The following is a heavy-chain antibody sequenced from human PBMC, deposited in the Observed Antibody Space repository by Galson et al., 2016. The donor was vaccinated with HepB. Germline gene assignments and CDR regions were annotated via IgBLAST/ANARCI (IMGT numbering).Heavy chain of an antibody. D-gene: IGHD1-1*01. Sequence: LRLSCAASGFVFSNFGLGWVRQAPGKGLEWVASIRTRRTTYYSDSVQGRFTISRDNSNNTLYLQMNGLRAEDTALYYCAKERLVRRIFDHWGQGTLLTVSS. J-gene: IGHJ4*02. V-gene: IGHV3-23*01. CDR2: IRTRRTT. CDR3: AKERLVRRIFDH. CDR1: GFVFSNFG.